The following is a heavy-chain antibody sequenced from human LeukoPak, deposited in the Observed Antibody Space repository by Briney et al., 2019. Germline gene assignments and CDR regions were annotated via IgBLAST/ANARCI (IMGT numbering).Heavy chain of an antibody. CDR3: ARHNYYDSSGQAQYWYFDL. J-gene: IGHJ2*01. Sequence: SETLSLTCTVSGGSISSYYWSWIRQPPGKGLEWIGYIYYSGSTNYNPSLKSRVTISVDTSKNQFPLKLSSVTAADTAVYYCARHNYYDSSGQAQYWYFDLWGRGTLVTVSS. D-gene: IGHD3-22*01. CDR2: IYYSGST. V-gene: IGHV4-59*08. CDR1: GGSISSYY.